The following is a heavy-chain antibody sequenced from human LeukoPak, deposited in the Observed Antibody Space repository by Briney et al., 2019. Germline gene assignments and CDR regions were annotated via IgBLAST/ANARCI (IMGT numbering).Heavy chain of an antibody. CDR2: ISAYNGNT. CDR1: GYIFTSYG. Sequence: GASVKVSCKASGYIFTSYGISWVRQAPGQGLEWMGWISAYNGNTNYAQKLQGRVTMTTDTSTSTAYMELRSLRSDDTAVYYCARGIIGSSSGANWFDPWGQGTLVTVSS. CDR3: ARGIIGSSSGANWFDP. D-gene: IGHD6-6*01. V-gene: IGHV1-18*01. J-gene: IGHJ5*02.